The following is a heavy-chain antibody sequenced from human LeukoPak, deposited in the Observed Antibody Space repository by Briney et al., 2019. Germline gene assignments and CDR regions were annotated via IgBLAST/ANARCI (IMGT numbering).Heavy chain of an antibody. Sequence: ASVKVPCKASGYTFTSYAMNWVRQAPGQGLEWMGWINTNTGNPTYAQGFTGRFVFSLDTSVSTAYLQISCLKAEDTAVYYCARSYDSSGLIYWGQGTLVTVSS. CDR3: ARSYDSSGLIY. D-gene: IGHD3-22*01. V-gene: IGHV7-4-1*02. CDR1: GYTFTSYA. CDR2: INTNTGNP. J-gene: IGHJ4*02.